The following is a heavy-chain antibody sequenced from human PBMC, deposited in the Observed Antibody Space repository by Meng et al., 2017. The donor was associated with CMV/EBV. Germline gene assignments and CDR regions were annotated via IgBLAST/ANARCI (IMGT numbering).Heavy chain of an antibody. V-gene: IGHV3-74*01. CDR2: INSDGSST. J-gene: IGHJ6*02. CDR1: GFTVSSYW. D-gene: IGHD6-13*01. Sequence: GGSLRLSCAASGFTVSSYWMHWVRQAPGKGLVWVSRINSDGSSTSYADSVKGRFTISRDNAKNTLYLQMNSLRAEDTAVYYCARDSSSWYSRDYYYYGMDVWGQGTTVTVSS. CDR3: ARDSSSWYSRDYYYYGMDV.